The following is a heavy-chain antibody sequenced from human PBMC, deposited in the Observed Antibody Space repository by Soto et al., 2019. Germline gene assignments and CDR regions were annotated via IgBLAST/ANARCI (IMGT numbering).Heavy chain of an antibody. CDR3: ARVRYCSDNSCYSWFDY. Sequence: PGGSQRLSCVASGFTFRNYGRHWVRQAPGKGLEWVSRISSDGSSTTYADSVKGRFTISRDNAENSLHLQMNSLRAEDTAVYYCARVRYCSDNSCYSWFDYWGQGTLVTVSS. V-gene: IGHV3-74*01. CDR1: GFTFRNYG. J-gene: IGHJ4*02. CDR2: ISSDGSST. D-gene: IGHD2-15*01.